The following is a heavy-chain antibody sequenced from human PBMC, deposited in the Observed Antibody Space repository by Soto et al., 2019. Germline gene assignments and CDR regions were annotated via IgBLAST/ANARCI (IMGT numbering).Heavy chain of an antibody. CDR1: GFTFSSYA. CDR2: ISYDGSNK. V-gene: IGHV3-30-3*01. D-gene: IGHD2-21*02. J-gene: IGHJ4*02. Sequence: GSLRLSCAASGFTFSSYAMHWVRQAPGKGLEWVAVISYDGSNKYYADSVKGRFTISRDNSKNTLYLQMNSLRAEDTAVYCCARDRPHIVVVTAASFDYWGQGTLVTVSS. CDR3: ARDRPHIVVVTAASFDY.